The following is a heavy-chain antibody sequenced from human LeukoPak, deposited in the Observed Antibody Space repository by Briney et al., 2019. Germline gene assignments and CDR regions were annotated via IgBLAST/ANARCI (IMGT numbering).Heavy chain of an antibody. CDR1: GGSFSGYY. CDR3: ARRRRGPLDY. V-gene: IGHV4-34*01. Sequence: SETLSLTCAVYGGSFSGYYWSWIRQPPGKGLEWIGEINHSGSTNYNPSLKSRVTISVDTSKNQFSLELSSVTAADTAVYYCARRRRGPLDYWGQGTLVTVSS. J-gene: IGHJ4*02. D-gene: IGHD1-26*01. CDR2: INHSGST.